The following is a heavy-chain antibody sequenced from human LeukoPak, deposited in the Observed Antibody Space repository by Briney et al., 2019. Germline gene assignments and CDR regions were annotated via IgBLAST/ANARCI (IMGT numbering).Heavy chain of an antibody. Sequence: GASVKVSCKASGGTFSSYAISWVRQAPGQGLEWMGWMNPNSGNTGYAQKFQGRVTMTRNTSISTAYMELSSLRSENTAVYYCARGRGSGSLSFYYYYYMDVWGKGTTVTISS. J-gene: IGHJ6*03. CDR1: GGTFSSYA. CDR3: ARGRGSGSLSFYYYYYMDV. D-gene: IGHD3-10*01. V-gene: IGHV1-8*02. CDR2: MNPNSGNT.